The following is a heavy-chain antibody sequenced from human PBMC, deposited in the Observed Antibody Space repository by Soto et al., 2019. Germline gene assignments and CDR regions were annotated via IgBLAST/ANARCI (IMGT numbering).Heavy chain of an antibody. V-gene: IGHV3-7*01. CDR2: IKEDGSET. D-gene: IGHD4-17*01. J-gene: IGHJ4*02. Sequence: EVQLVESGGGLVQPGGSLRLSCAASGFTFSKYWMNWVRQTPGKGLEWVANIKEDGSETYYVDSLKGRFTISRDDAKKSLYLQMNSLRVEDTAVYYCARGTVAPGLDYWGQGTLVTVSS. CDR1: GFTFSKYW. CDR3: ARGTVAPGLDY.